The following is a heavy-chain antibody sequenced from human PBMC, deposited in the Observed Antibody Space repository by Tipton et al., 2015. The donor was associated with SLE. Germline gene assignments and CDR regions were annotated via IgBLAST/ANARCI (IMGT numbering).Heavy chain of an antibody. Sequence: LSLTCAVYGGSFSSYYWSWIRQPPGKGLEWIGEINHSGSTNYNPSLKSRVTISVDTSKNQFSLKLSSVTAADTAVYYCARYIVVVRYFDYWGQGTLVTVSS. CDR3: ARYIVVVRYFDY. D-gene: IGHD2-21*01. V-gene: IGHV4-34*01. J-gene: IGHJ4*02. CDR2: INHSGST. CDR1: GGSFSSYY.